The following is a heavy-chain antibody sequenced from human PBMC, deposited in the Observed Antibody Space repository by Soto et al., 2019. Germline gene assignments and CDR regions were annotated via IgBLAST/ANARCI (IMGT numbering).Heavy chain of an antibody. V-gene: IGHV3-23*01. CDR3: AKGRLGYCGGNTYPEK. D-gene: IGHD2-15*01. J-gene: IGHJ1*01. Sequence: EVQLLESGGDLVQPGGSLRLSCAASGFTFTAYAMDWVRQAPGKGLEWVSSIGNGGATFYSDSVKSRFTISRDDTKDTLYLQMTSLRGEDTALYFCAKGRLGYCGGNTYPEKGGEGTLVTVSS. CDR1: GFTFTAYA. CDR2: IGNGGAT.